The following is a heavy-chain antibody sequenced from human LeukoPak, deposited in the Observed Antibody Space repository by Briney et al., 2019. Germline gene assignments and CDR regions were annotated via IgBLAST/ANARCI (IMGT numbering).Heavy chain of an antibody. CDR2: MNPNSGNT. CDR1: VYTFTIYD. D-gene: IGHD2-2*01. J-gene: IGHJ4*02. Sequence: GASVTVSFTSSVYTFTIYDINWVRQATGQGLEWMGWMNPNSGNTGYAQKFQGRVTITRNTSISTAYMELSSLRSEDTAVYYCARGPDYCSSTSCYAGGYWGQGTLVTVSS. CDR3: ARGPDYCSSTSCYAGGY. V-gene: IGHV1-8*03.